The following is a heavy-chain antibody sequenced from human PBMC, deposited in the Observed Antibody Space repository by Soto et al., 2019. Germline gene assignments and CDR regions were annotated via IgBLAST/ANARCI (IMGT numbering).Heavy chain of an antibody. Sequence: SETLSLTCTVSGGSISSGGYYWSWIRQHPGKGLEWIGYIYYSGSTYYNPSLKSRVTISVDTSKNQFSLKLSSVTAADTAVYYCARGSAYYDSSDLPYYFDYWGQGTLVTVSS. CDR1: GGSISSGGYY. V-gene: IGHV4-31*03. CDR3: ARGSAYYDSSDLPYYFDY. D-gene: IGHD3-22*01. J-gene: IGHJ4*02. CDR2: IYYSGST.